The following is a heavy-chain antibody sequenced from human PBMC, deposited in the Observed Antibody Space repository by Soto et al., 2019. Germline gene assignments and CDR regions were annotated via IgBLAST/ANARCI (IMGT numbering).Heavy chain of an antibody. V-gene: IGHV3-23*01. CDR2: ISGSGGST. D-gene: IGHD2-2*01. CDR3: AKDYQLPRQLWYFDL. Sequence: EVQLLESGGGLVQPGGSLRLSCAASGFTFSSYAMSWVRHAPGKGLEWVSAISGSGGSTYYADSVKGRFTISRDNSKNTLYLQMNSLRAEDTAVYYCAKDYQLPRQLWYFDLWGRGTLVTVSS. CDR1: GFTFSSYA. J-gene: IGHJ2*01.